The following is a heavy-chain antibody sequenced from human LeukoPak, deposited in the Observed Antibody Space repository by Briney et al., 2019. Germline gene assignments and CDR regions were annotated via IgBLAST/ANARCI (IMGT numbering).Heavy chain of an antibody. CDR3: TRDFSSISYYDFWSGPVDV. Sequence: GGSLRLSCTASGFTFGDYAMSWFRQAPGKGLEWVGFIRSKAYGGTTEYAASVKGRFTISRDDSKSIAYLQMNSLKTEDTAVYYCTRDFSSISYYDFWSGPVDVWGKGTTVTVSS. V-gene: IGHV3-49*03. CDR1: GFTFGDYA. J-gene: IGHJ6*04. CDR2: IRSKAYGGTT. D-gene: IGHD3-3*01.